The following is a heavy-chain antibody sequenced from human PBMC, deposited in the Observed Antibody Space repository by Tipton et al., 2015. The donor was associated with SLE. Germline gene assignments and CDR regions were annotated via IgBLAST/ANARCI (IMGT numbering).Heavy chain of an antibody. V-gene: IGHV3-30*02. Sequence: SGFTFSSYGMHWVRQAPVKGLEWVAFIRYDGSDKDYADSVKGRFTISRDNAKNSLYLQMNSLRAEDTAVYYCARDVVGATSFDIWGQGTMVTVSS. CDR3: ARDVVGATSFDI. CDR1: GFTFSSYG. D-gene: IGHD1-26*01. J-gene: IGHJ3*02. CDR2: IRYDGSDK.